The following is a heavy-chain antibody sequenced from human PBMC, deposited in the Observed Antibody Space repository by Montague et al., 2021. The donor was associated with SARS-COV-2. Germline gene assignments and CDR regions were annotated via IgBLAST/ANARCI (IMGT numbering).Heavy chain of an antibody. CDR1: GFTLSSYW. CDR2: LSNDGSST. V-gene: IGHV3-74*03. Sequence: SRRLSCSASGFTLSSYWMHWVRQAPGEGLLWVSRLSNDGSSTAYADSVKGRFTISRDNAKNTLYLQMNSLRAEDTAVYYCARDPPDSIWDTFDIWGLGTMVTVSS. D-gene: IGHD6-13*01. J-gene: IGHJ3*02. CDR3: ARDPPDSIWDTFDI.